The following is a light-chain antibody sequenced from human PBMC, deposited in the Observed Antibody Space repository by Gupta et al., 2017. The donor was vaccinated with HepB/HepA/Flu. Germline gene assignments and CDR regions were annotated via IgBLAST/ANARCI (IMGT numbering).Light chain of an antibody. V-gene: IGLV1-44*01. Sequence: QSVLTQPLSVSGTPGQRVTHSCYGCSSNIGSNYVNWYQQSPGTAPKVLMYRDHQRPSGVPDRFSGSKSGTSVTLAISGVQSKDEADYYCESWDDSLNVLIFGGVTKLTVL. J-gene: IGLJ2*01. CDR1: SSNIGSNY. CDR3: ESWDDSLNVLI. CDR2: RDH.